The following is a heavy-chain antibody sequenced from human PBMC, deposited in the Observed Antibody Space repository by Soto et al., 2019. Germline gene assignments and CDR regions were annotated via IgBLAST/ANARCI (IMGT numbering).Heavy chain of an antibody. V-gene: IGHV3-30-3*01. D-gene: IGHD3-3*01. CDR1: GFTFSSYA. CDR2: ISYDGSNK. J-gene: IGHJ6*02. Sequence: GGSLRLSCAASGFTFSSYAMHWVRQAPGKGLEWVAVISYDGSNKYYADSVKGRFTISRGNSKNTLYLQMNSLRAEDTAVYYCARGLRSTDFWSGYYRNYYYGMDVWGQGTTVTVSS. CDR3: ARGLRSTDFWSGYYRNYYYGMDV.